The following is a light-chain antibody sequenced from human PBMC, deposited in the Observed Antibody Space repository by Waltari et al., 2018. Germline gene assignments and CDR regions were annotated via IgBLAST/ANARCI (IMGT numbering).Light chain of an antibody. CDR1: QSVNSN. J-gene: IGKJ4*01. CDR3: QQYNNWPLT. CDR2: GAS. V-gene: IGKV3-15*01. Sequence: EIVMTQSPATLSVSPGERATLSCRASQSVNSNLAWYQQRPGQAPWLLIYGASTTATGIPARFTGSGSGTEFTLTISSLQSEDFAVYYCQQYNNWPLTFGGGTEVEIK.